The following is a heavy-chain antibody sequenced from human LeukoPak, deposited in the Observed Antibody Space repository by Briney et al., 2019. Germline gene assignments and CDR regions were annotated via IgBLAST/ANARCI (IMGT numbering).Heavy chain of an antibody. D-gene: IGHD3-10*01. CDR3: ARLYGSGSLFDY. CDR1: GGSISSGGYY. Sequence: SQTLSLTCTVSGGSISSGGYYWSWIRQHPGKGLEWIGYIYYSGSTYYNPSLKSRVTISVDTSKNQFSLKLSSVTAADTAVYYCARLYGSGSLFDYWGQGTLVTVSS. J-gene: IGHJ4*02. CDR2: IYYSGST. V-gene: IGHV4-31*03.